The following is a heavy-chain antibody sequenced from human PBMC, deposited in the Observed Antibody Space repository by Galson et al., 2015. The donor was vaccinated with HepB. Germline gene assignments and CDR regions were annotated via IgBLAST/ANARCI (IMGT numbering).Heavy chain of an antibody. J-gene: IGHJ4*02. CDR1: GFTFGDFA. Sequence: SLRLSCAASGFTFGDFAMSWVRQAPGKGLEWVGFITNSAHGETIEYAASVKGRFTISRDDSKSIAYLQMNSLKTEDTAVYYCTRDFWVGDDYWGQGTLVTVSS. V-gene: IGHV3-49*04. CDR2: ITNSAHGETI. CDR3: TRDFWVGDDY. D-gene: IGHD3-10*01.